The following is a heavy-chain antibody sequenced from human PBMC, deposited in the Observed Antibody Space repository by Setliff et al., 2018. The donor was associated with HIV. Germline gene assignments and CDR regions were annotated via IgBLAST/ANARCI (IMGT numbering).Heavy chain of an antibody. J-gene: IGHJ5*02. CDR2: IHYSGST. CDR1: GGSISSPY. CDR3: ARVPYSTSSGFDP. D-gene: IGHD6-6*01. V-gene: IGHV4-59*11. Sequence: SETLSLTCTVSGGSISSPYWSWIRQPPGKGLEWIGYIHYSGSTNYNPSLKTRVTIPLDTSKNQFSLKLSSVTAADTAVYYCARVPYSTSSGFDPWGQGTLVTVSS.